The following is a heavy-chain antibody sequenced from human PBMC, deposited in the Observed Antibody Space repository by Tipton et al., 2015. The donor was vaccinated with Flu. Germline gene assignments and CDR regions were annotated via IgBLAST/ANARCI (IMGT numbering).Heavy chain of an antibody. J-gene: IGHJ6*02. CDR3: ARDPVQDYRDQYFGMDV. V-gene: IGHV4-59*02. CDR2: NYYRGTT. CDR1: GGSVSPYY. Sequence: TLSLTCTVSGGSVSPYYWNWVRQSPGKGLEWIGYNYYRGTTGYNPSLKSRVTISVDTSKNQVSLKLTSVTAADTAVYYCARDPVQDYRDQYFGMDVWGQGTTVTVSS. D-gene: IGHD4-11*01.